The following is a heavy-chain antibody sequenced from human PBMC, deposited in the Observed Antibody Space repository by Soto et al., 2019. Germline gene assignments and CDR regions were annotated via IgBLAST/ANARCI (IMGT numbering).Heavy chain of an antibody. D-gene: IGHD5-18*01. CDR1: GFTFSDSA. CDR3: TSRRDWTAVDPLDY. V-gene: IGHV3-73*01. J-gene: IGHJ4*02. CDR2: IRNKGNNYAT. Sequence: PGGSLRLSCAASGFTFSDSAMHWVRQASGKELEWVGRIRNKGNNYATAYTASVKGRFTISRDDSKNTVYLQMNSLKIDDTAVYYCTSRRDWTAVDPLDYWGLGTLVTVSS.